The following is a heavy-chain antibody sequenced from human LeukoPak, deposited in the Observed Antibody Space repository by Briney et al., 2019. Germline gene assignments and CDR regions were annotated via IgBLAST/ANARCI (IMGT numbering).Heavy chain of an antibody. CDR2: IYTFGNT. J-gene: IGHJ3*02. V-gene: IGHV4-4*07. Sequence: PSETLSLTCTVSGDSISSYYLSWIRQPAGKGLEWIGRIYTFGNTDYNPALKSRVTLSLDTSKKQVSLKLSSVTAADTAVYYCASGGGGYFAPITLKPIHAFDIWGQGTMVTVSS. D-gene: IGHD1-26*01. CDR1: GDSISSYY. CDR3: ASGGGGYFAPITLKPIHAFDI.